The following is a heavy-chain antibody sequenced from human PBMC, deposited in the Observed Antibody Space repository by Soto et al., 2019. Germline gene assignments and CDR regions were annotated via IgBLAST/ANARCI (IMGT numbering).Heavy chain of an antibody. J-gene: IGHJ4*02. V-gene: IGHV3-23*01. Sequence: EVHLLESGGGLVQPGGSLRLSCAASGFTFSRYAMSWVPQAPGKGLEWVSAISGSGDGTYYADSVKGRFTISRDNTKNTLYLQMDSLRAEDTAVYYCAKGGTFITICGVLDYWGQGTLVTVSS. CDR2: ISGSGDGT. CDR1: GFTFSRYA. CDR3: AKGGTFITICGVLDY. D-gene: IGHD3-3*01.